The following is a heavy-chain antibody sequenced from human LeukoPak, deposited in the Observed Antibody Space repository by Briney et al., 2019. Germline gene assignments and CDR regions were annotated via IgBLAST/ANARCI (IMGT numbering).Heavy chain of an antibody. D-gene: IGHD1-26*01. CDR1: GGSISCGDYY. Sequence: SQTLSLTCTVSGGSISCGDYYWSWIRQPPGKGLKWIGYIFYSGNTYYNPSLKSRVTISVDTSKNQFSLKLSSVTAADTAVYYCASLSQGGGYFSYYYYYGMDVWGQGTTVTVSS. J-gene: IGHJ6*02. CDR2: IFYSGNT. V-gene: IGHV4-30-4*01. CDR3: ASLSQGGGYFSYYYYYGMDV.